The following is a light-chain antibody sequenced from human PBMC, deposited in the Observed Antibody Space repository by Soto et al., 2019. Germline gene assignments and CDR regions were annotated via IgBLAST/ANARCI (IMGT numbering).Light chain of an antibody. CDR3: QQYYNYPWT. J-gene: IGKJ1*01. CDR2: AAS. Sequence: AVRMTQSPSSLSASTGDRVTITCRASQGISSYLAWYQQKPGKAPKLLVYAASTLQSGVPSRFSGSGSGTDFTLTISCLQSEDFATYYCQQYYNYPWTFGKGTKVDIK. V-gene: IGKV1-8*01. CDR1: QGISSY.